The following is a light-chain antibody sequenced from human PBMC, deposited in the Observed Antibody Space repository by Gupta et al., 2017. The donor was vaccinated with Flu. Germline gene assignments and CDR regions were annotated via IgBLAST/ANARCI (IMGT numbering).Light chain of an antibody. J-gene: IGLJ1*01. V-gene: IGLV1-40*01. CDR1: SSDIGAYFE. CDR2: GNS. CDR3: QSYDNSLSSYV. Sequence: QSVLTQPPSVSGAPGQRVTISCTGSSSDIGAYFEVHWYQQVPGTAPKLLIYGNSNRPSGVPDRFSGSKSGTSASLAITGLQAEDEADYYCQSYDNSLSSYVFGTGTKVTVL.